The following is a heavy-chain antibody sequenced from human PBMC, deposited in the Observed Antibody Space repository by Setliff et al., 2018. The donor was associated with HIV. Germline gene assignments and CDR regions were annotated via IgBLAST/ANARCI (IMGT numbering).Heavy chain of an antibody. CDR3: ARDHESMTTVVTESWYFDL. V-gene: IGHV3-11*04. Sequence: GGSLRLSCAASGFTFSDYYMSWIRQAPGKGLKWLSYISSSGSSLYYADSVKGRFTISRDNAKNSLYLQMNSLRAEVTAVYFCARDHESMTTVVTESWYFDLWGRGTLVTVPQ. CDR2: ISSSGSSL. D-gene: IGHD4-17*01. CDR1: GFTFSDYY. J-gene: IGHJ2*01.